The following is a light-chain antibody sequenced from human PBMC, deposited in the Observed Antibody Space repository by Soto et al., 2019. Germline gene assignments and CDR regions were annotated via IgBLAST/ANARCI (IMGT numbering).Light chain of an antibody. CDR2: AAS. V-gene: IGKV1-39*01. J-gene: IGKJ4*01. Sequence: DIQMTQSPTSLPASVGDRVTITCRASQSISSYLHWYQQKPGKAPKLLIYAASSLQSGVPSRFSGSGSGTDFTLTISSLQPEDFATYYCQRSFSTPLTFGGGTKVEIK. CDR3: QRSFSTPLT. CDR1: QSISSY.